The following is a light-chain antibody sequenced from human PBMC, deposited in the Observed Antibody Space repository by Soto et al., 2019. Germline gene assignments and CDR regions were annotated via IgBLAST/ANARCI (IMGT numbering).Light chain of an antibody. Sequence: DIQMPQSPSTLSASVGDRVTITCRASQSIRTWLAWYQQKPGKAPKPLIYTASTLESGVPSRFSGSGSATEFTLTISSLQPDDFATYYCQQYHSYSTFGQGTKV. CDR3: QQYHSYST. V-gene: IGKV1-5*03. CDR2: TAS. CDR1: QSIRTW. J-gene: IGKJ1*01.